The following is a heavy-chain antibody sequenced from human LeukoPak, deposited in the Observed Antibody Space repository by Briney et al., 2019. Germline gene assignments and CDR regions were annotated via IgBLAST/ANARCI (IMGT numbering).Heavy chain of an antibody. V-gene: IGHV4-59*01. D-gene: IGHD1-14*01. CDR1: GGSISTYY. CDR3: AIRTPNPSEY. CDR2: IYDSGST. Sequence: SETLSLTCTVSGGSISTYYWSWIRQPPGKGLGWIAYIYDSGSTNYNPSLKSRVTVSVDTSKNQFSLKLSSVTAADTAVYYCAIRTPNPSEYWGQGTLVTVSS. J-gene: IGHJ4*02.